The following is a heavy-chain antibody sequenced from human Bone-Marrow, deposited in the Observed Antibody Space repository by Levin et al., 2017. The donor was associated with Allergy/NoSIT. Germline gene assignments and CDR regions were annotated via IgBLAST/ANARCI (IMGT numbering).Heavy chain of an antibody. CDR2: INHSGST. CDR3: ARGRTNYRSSFGTYYYYYGMDV. D-gene: IGHD6-13*01. Sequence: PSETLSLTCAVYGGSFSGYYWSWIRQPPGKGLEWIGEINHSGSTNYNPSLKSRVTISVDTSKNQFSLKLSSVTAADTAVYYCARGRTNYRSSFGTYYYYYGMDVWGQGTTVTVSS. V-gene: IGHV4-34*01. J-gene: IGHJ6*02. CDR1: GGSFSGYY.